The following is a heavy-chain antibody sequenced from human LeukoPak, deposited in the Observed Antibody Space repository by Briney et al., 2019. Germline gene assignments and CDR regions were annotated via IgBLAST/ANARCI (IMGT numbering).Heavy chain of an antibody. V-gene: IGHV4-59*01. Sequence: KPSETLSLTCTVSGSSISSYYWSWIRQPPGKGLEWIGYIYYSGSTNYNPSLKSRVTISVDTSKNQFSLKLSSVTAADTAIYYCAGGRWSGWYFNYWGQGTLVTVSS. CDR1: GSSISSYY. J-gene: IGHJ4*01. CDR2: IYYSGST. D-gene: IGHD6-19*01. CDR3: AGGRWSGWYFNY.